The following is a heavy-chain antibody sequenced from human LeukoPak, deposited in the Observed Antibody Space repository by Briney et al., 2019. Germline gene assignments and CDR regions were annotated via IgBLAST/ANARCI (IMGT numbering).Heavy chain of an antibody. D-gene: IGHD4-17*01. CDR3: ARENYGSRYYFDY. Sequence: ASVNVSCKASGYTFTSYDINWVRQATGQGLEWMGWMNPNSGNTGYAQKFQGRVTMTRNTSISTAYMELSSLRSEDTAVYYCARENYGSRYYFDYWGQGTLVTVSS. V-gene: IGHV1-8*01. CDR1: GYTFTSYD. J-gene: IGHJ4*02. CDR2: MNPNSGNT.